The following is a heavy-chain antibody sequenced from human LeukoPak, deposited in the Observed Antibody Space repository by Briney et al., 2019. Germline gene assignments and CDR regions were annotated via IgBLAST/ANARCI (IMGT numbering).Heavy chain of an antibody. CDR3: ARDPTRRTKIAPAAY. Sequence: GGSLRLSCAASGFTVSSNYMSWVRQAPGKGLEWVSVIYSGGSTYYADSVKGRFTISRDNSKNTLYLQMNSLRAEDTAVYYCARDPTRRTKIAPAAYWGQGTLVTVSS. J-gene: IGHJ4*02. CDR2: IYSGGST. D-gene: IGHD6-25*01. V-gene: IGHV3-66*01. CDR1: GFTVSSNY.